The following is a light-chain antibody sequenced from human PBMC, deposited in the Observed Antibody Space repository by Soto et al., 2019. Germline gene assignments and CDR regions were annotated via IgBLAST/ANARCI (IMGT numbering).Light chain of an antibody. V-gene: IGKV3-20*01. CDR2: GAS. CDR1: QSLTNNY. J-gene: IGKJ5*01. Sequence: EILLTQSPGTLSLSPWERATLSSRSSQSLTNNYLAWYQQKPGQAPRLLIHGASSRAAGIPDRFSGSGSGTDFTLTISRLEPEDVAVYYCQQYGTSPPDTFGQGTRLEIK. CDR3: QQYGTSPPDT.